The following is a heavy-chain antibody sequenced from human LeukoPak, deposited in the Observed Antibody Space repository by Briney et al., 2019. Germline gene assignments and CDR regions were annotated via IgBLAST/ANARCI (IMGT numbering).Heavy chain of an antibody. Sequence: GGSLRLSCAASGFIFSSYTMNWVRQAPGKGLEWVANIKQDGSEKYYVDSVKGRFTISRDNAKNSLYLQMNSLRAEDTAVYYCAMNFDWLPSRVDYWGQGTLVTVSS. CDR3: AMNFDWLPSRVDY. D-gene: IGHD3-9*01. V-gene: IGHV3-7*01. J-gene: IGHJ4*02. CDR1: GFIFSSYT. CDR2: IKQDGSEK.